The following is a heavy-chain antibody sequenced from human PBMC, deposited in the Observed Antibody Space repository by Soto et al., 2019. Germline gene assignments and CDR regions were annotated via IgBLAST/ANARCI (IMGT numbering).Heavy chain of an antibody. Sequence: PGGSLRLSCTASGFTFGDYAMSWVRQAPGKGLEWVGFIRSKAYGGTTEYAASVKGRFTISRDDSRSNAYLQMNSLKTEDTAVYYCTRAPSVPAGRLHIDYWGQGTLVTVSS. D-gene: IGHD2-2*01. CDR2: IRSKAYGGTT. V-gene: IGHV3-49*04. J-gene: IGHJ4*02. CDR1: GFTFGDYA. CDR3: TRAPSVPAGRLHIDY.